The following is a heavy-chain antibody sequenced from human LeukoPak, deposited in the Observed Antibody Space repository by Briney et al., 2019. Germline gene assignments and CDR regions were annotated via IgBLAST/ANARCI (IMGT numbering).Heavy chain of an antibody. Sequence: SETLSLTCTVSGDSISSSNSYWGWIRQPPGKGLEWIGSIYYSGNTYYNPSLKSRVTISVDTSKNQFSLKLSSVTAADTAVYYCARQLRIYYYYMDVWGKGTTVTISS. CDR3: ARQLRIYYYYMDV. CDR1: GDSISSSNSY. J-gene: IGHJ6*03. D-gene: IGHD2-15*01. CDR2: IYYSGNT. V-gene: IGHV4-39*01.